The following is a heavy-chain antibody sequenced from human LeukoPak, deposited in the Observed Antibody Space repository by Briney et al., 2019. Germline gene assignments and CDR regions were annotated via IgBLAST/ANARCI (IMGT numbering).Heavy chain of an antibody. J-gene: IGHJ2*01. CDR3: ARVCNFCGGDWYWYFDL. CDR2: IYYSGST. CDR1: GASIKTYY. Sequence: MSSETLSLTCTVSGASIKTYYWSWIRQPPGKGLEWIGYIYYSGSTNYSPSLKSRVTISVDTSKNQFSLKLSSVTAADTAVYYCARVCNFCGGDWYWYFDLWGRGTLVTVSS. D-gene: IGHD2-21*01. V-gene: IGHV4-59*01.